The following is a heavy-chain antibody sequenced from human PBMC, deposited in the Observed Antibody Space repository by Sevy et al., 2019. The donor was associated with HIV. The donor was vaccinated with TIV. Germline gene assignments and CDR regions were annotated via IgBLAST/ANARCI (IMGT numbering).Heavy chain of an antibody. CDR3: AKGLYCSSTSCYKDPLFDY. V-gene: IGHV3-9*01. CDR2: ISWNSGSI. J-gene: IGHJ4*02. Sequence: GGSLRLSCAASGFTFDDYAMHWVRQAPGKGLEWVSGISWNSGSIGYADSVKGRFTISRDNAKNSLYLQMNCLRAEDTALYYSAKGLYCSSTSCYKDPLFDYWGQGTLVTVSS. CDR1: GFTFDDYA. D-gene: IGHD2-2*02.